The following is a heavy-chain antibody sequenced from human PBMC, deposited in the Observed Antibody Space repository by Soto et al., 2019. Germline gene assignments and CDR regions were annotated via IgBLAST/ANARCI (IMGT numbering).Heavy chain of an antibody. Sequence: SGPTLVNPTQTPTLTCALSGFSVSARGVGVGWIRQPPGKALEWLAIIYWNDDKLYRPSLQSRLTITKDTSKNQVVLTMTNMDPVDTATYYCAHSPWGAAPDYWGQGTPVTVSS. CDR3: AHSPWGAAPDY. CDR2: IYWNDDK. CDR1: GFSVSARGVG. J-gene: IGHJ4*02. D-gene: IGHD3-16*01. V-gene: IGHV2-5*01.